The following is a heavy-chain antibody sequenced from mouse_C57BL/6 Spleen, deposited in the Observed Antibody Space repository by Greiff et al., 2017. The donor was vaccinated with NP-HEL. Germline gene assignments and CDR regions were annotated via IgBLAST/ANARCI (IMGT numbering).Heavy chain of an antibody. CDR1: GYAFSSYW. Sequence: QVQLKQSGAELVKPGASVKISCKASGYAFSSYWMNWVKQRPGKGLEWIGQLYPGDGDTNYNGKFKGKATLTAYKSSSTAYMQLSSLTSEDSAVYVCARWDDGYSAWFAYWGQGTLVTVSA. J-gene: IGHJ3*01. V-gene: IGHV1-80*01. D-gene: IGHD2-3*01. CDR3: ARWDDGYSAWFAY. CDR2: LYPGDGDT.